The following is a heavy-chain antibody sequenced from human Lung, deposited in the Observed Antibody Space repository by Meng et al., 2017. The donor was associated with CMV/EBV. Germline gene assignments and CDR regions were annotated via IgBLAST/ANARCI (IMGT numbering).Heavy chain of an antibody. CDR3: ARAGGTIFRLAI. D-gene: IGHD3-3*01. V-gene: IGHV3-74*01. Sequence: ESLKISCAASGFTFSSYWMHWVRQAPGKGLVWVSRINSDGSSTSYADSVKGRFTISRDNAKNTLYLQMNSLRAEDTAVYYCARAGGTIFRLAIWGQGTMVTVSS. J-gene: IGHJ3*02. CDR1: GFTFSSYW. CDR2: INSDGSST.